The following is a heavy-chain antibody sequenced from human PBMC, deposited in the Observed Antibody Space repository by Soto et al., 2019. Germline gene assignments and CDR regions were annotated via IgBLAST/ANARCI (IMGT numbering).Heavy chain of an antibody. Sequence: QVQLVQSGAEVKKPGASVKVTCTASGYTFKSFGVSWVPQAPGQGLEWMGRISGYSGNTNYEHKFPGRIPLTTDTSTSTAYMELRPLRSDDTAIYYCARDNWNYVRCNWFDPWGQGSLVSFSS. CDR1: GYTFKSFG. V-gene: IGHV1-18*01. D-gene: IGHD1-7*01. J-gene: IGHJ5*02. CDR2: ISGYSGNT. CDR3: ARDNWNYVRCNWFDP.